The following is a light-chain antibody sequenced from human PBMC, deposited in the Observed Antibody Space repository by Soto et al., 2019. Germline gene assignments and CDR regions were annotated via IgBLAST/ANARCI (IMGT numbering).Light chain of an antibody. V-gene: IGLV2-14*02. CDR1: RNYNL. CDR3: SSYTNINTRACV. Sequence: QSALTQPASVSGSPGQSITISCTGTRNYNLVSWYQQHPRRAPKLIIYEVTDRPSGVSNRFSGSKSGNTASLTISGLQAEDEAEYYCSSYTNINTRACVFGTGTKV. J-gene: IGLJ1*01. CDR2: EVT.